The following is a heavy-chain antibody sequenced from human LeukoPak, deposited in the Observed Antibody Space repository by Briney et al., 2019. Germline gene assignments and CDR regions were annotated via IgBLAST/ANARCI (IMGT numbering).Heavy chain of an antibody. J-gene: IGHJ4*02. CDR2: ISYDGSNK. V-gene: IGHV3-30-3*01. CDR3: ARASSGWNHEYYFDY. CDR1: GFTFSSYA. Sequence: PGGSLRLSCAASGFTFSSYAMHWVRQAPGKGLEWVAVISYDGSNKYYADSVKGRFTISRDNSKNTLYLQMNSLRAEDTAAYYCARASSGWNHEYYFDYWGQGTLVTVSS. D-gene: IGHD6-19*01.